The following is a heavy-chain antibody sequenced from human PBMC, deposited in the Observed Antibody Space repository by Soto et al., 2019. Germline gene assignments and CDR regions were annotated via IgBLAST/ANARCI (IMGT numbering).Heavy chain of an antibody. D-gene: IGHD3-10*01. CDR3: SRDHNGSGAI. Sequence: EVQLVESGGGLVQPGGSLRLSCAASGFNFPFYGMTWVRQASGKGLEWVASIMGDGREGEKYYVDSVKGRFTISRDNAKSSLYLQVISLRAEDTAIYFCSRDHNGSGAIWGQGTPLIVSS. J-gene: IGHJ4*02. CDR1: GFNFPFYG. CDR2: IMGDGREGEK. V-gene: IGHV3-7*05.